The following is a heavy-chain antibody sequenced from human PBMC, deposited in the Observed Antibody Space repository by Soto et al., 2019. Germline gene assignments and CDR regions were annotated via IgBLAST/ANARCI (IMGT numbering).Heavy chain of an antibody. V-gene: IGHV3-30*18. CDR2: ISYDGSNK. J-gene: IGHJ4*02. D-gene: IGHD3-16*01. CDR3: AKGFAYFGGAKGLNY. Sequence: QVQLVESGGGVVQPGRSLRLSCAASGFTFSSYGMHWVRQAPGKGLEWVAVISYDGSNKYYADSVKGRFTISRDNSKNTLYLQMNSLRAEDTAVYYCAKGFAYFGGAKGLNYWGQGTLVTVSS. CDR1: GFTFSSYG.